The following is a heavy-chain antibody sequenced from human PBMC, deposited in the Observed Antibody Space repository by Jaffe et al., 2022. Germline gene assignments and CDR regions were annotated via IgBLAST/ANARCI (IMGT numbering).Heavy chain of an antibody. V-gene: IGHV3-74*01. CDR3: ARGSYYHFDY. Sequence: DVQLVESGGGLVQPGRSLRLSCATSGFSFSYYWMHWFRQAPGKGLLWVSRIYSDGTDTIYADSVKGRFTISRDNAKNTLYLEMNSLSADDTAVYYCARGSYYHFDYWGQGTRVTVSS. CDR1: GFSFSYYW. D-gene: IGHD3-10*01. J-gene: IGHJ4*02. CDR2: IYSDGTDT.